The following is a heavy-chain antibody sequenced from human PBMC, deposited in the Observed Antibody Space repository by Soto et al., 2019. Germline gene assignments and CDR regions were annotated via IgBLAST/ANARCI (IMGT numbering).Heavy chain of an antibody. V-gene: IGHV1-3*01. CDR1: GYTFTSYA. CDR3: AKVEWYSSSCYYAECWFDY. CDR2: INAGNGNT. D-gene: IGHD6-13*01. Sequence: ASVKVSCKASGYTFTSYAMHWVRQAPGQRLEWMGWINAGNGNTKYSQKFQGRVTITRDTSASTAYMELSSLRSEDTAVYYCAKVEWYSSSCYYAECWFDYWGQGNLVTVSS. J-gene: IGHJ4*02.